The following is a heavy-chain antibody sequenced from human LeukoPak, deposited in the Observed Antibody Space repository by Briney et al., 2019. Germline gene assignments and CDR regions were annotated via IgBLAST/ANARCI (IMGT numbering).Heavy chain of an antibody. Sequence: SETLSLTCTVSGGSLSSYYWSWVRQPPGKGLEWVGYIYYSGSTNYNPSLKSRVTISVDTSKNQFSLKLSSVTAADTAVYYCARGSGSYYRFDYWGQGTLVTVSS. CDR1: GGSLSSYY. CDR2: IYYSGST. J-gene: IGHJ4*02. D-gene: IGHD1-26*01. CDR3: ARGSGSYYRFDY. V-gene: IGHV4-59*01.